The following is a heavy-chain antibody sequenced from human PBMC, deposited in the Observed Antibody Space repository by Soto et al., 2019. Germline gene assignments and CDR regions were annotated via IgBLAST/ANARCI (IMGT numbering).Heavy chain of an antibody. D-gene: IGHD5-12*01. CDR1: GYTFTGYY. CDR2: INPNSGAT. CDR3: ARDFVSTIGDFDY. J-gene: IGHJ4*02. V-gene: IGHV1-2*02. Sequence: QVQLVQSGAEVKKAGASVKVSCKASGYTFTGYYMHWVRQAPGQGLEWVGWINPNSGATNYAQKFQGRVTMTRGTSITTAYMELSRLTSDDTAVYYCARDFVSTIGDFDYWGQGTLVTVSS.